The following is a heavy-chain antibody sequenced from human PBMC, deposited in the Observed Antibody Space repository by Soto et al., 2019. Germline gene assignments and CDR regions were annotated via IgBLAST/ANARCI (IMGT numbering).Heavy chain of an antibody. CDR1: GFIFSSYG. CDR3: ARDKGLPMTGTVSYYGMDV. J-gene: IGHJ6*02. Sequence: EVQLVESGGGLVQPGGSLRLSCAASGFIFSSYGMNWVRQAPGKGLEWVSYISSSSSTIYYVDSVKGRFTISRDNANNSLYLHMSSLRDDDTAVYYCARDKGLPMTGTVSYYGMDVWGQGTTVTVAS. CDR2: ISSSSSTI. V-gene: IGHV3-48*02. D-gene: IGHD6-19*01.